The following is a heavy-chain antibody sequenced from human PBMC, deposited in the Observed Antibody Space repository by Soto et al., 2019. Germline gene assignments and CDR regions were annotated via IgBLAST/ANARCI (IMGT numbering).Heavy chain of an antibody. D-gene: IGHD4-17*01. J-gene: IGHJ6*03. Sequence: QVQLVQSGAEVKKPGSSVKVSCKASGGTFSSYTISWVRQAPGQGLEWMGRIVPILGIANYAQKFQGRVTITADKSTSTAYMELSSLRSEDTAVYYRARSILSSTVTTFFYYYYMDVWGKGTTVTVSS. V-gene: IGHV1-69*02. CDR2: IVPILGIA. CDR1: GGTFSSYT. CDR3: ARSILSSTVTTFFYYYYMDV.